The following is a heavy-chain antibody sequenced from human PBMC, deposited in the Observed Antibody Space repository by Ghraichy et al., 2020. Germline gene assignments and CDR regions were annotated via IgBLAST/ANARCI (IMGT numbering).Heavy chain of an antibody. V-gene: IGHV4-61*01. CDR2: IYYSGST. Sequence: SETLSLTCTVSGGSVSSGSYYWSWIRQPPGKGLEWIGYIYYSGSTNYNPSLKSRVTISVDTSKNQFSLKLSSVTAADTAVYYCARERWDFWSGYYHLRFDYWGQGTLVTVSS. J-gene: IGHJ4*02. CDR1: GGSVSSGSYY. D-gene: IGHD3-3*01. CDR3: ARERWDFWSGYYHLRFDY.